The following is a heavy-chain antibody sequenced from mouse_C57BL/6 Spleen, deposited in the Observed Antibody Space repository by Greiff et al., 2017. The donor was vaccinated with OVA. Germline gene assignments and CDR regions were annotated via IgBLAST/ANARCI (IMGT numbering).Heavy chain of an antibody. Sequence: QAQLQQPGAELVKPGASVKVSCKASGYTFTSYWMHWVKQRPGQGLEWIGRIHPSDSDTNYNQKFKGKATLTVDKSSSTAYMQLSSLTSEDSAVYYCAITYGSSHYYAMDYWGQGTSVTVSS. CDR3: AITYGSSHYYAMDY. D-gene: IGHD1-1*01. J-gene: IGHJ4*01. CDR2: IHPSDSDT. CDR1: GYTFTSYW. V-gene: IGHV1-74*01.